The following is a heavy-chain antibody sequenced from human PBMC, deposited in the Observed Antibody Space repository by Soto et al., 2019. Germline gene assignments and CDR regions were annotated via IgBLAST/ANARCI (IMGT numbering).Heavy chain of an antibody. J-gene: IGHJ6*02. Sequence: QVLLRESGPGLVKPSETLALTCAVSGDSVSSSDFYWTWIRQPPGKPLEWIGYVYSTGTTNYSPPLRGRVDMSVESSEKQSSVKVRSVTAADAAVYLCARVSQLAAPKAGKSAYFYAMDVWGPGTTVT. CDR1: GDSVSSSDFY. V-gene: IGHV4-61*08. CDR2: VYSTGTT. CDR3: ARVSQLAAPKAGKSAYFYAMDV. D-gene: IGHD6-19*01.